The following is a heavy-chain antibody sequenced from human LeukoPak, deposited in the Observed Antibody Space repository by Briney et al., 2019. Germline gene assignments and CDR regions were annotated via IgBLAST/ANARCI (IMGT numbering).Heavy chain of an antibody. J-gene: IGHJ4*02. D-gene: IGHD3-16*01. V-gene: IGHV4-59*01. CDR1: GGSISTYY. CDR2: IHYSGNT. Sequence: SETLSLTCGVSGGSISTYYWSWIRQPPGKGLEWIGYIHYSGNTNSTPSLKSRVTISVDTSKNQFSLKLTSVTAADTAVYYCARADTWPYYFDYWGQGALVTVSS. CDR3: ARADTWPYYFDY.